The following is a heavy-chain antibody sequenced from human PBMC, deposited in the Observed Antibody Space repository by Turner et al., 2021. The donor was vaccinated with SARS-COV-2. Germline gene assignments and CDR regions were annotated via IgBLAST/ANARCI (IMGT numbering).Heavy chain of an antibody. Sequence: QVQLVESGGGVVQPGRSLRLFCAASGFTFSNNGVHWVRQAPGKGLEWVAVISYDGSNKYYADSVKGRFTISRDNSKNTLYLQMNSLRAEDTAVYYCAKSGGMYCSGGNCYSSYFDYWGQGTLVTVSS. CDR3: AKSGGMYCSGGNCYSSYFDY. V-gene: IGHV3-30*18. D-gene: IGHD2-15*01. CDR1: GFTFSNNG. CDR2: ISYDGSNK. J-gene: IGHJ4*02.